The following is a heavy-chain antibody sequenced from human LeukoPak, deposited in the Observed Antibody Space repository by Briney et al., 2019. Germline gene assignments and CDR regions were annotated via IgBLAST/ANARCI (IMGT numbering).Heavy chain of an antibody. J-gene: IGHJ4*02. D-gene: IGHD5-18*01. CDR3: ARGRQGYHFDY. CDR1: GFMFSAYS. V-gene: IGHV3-48*01. CDR2: ISSSGGDT. Sequence: GSLRLSCAASGFMFSAYSMDWVRQAPGKGLEWVSYISSSGGDTHYTDSVKGRFTISRDNAKNSLYLQMNSLRAEDTAVYYCARGRQGYHFDYWGQGTLVTVSS.